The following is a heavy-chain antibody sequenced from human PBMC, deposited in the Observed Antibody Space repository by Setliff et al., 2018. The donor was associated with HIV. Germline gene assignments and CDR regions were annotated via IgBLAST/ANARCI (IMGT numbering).Heavy chain of an antibody. CDR2: ISDSGTT. CDR1: GYSISSSHH. V-gene: IGHV4-38-2*01. D-gene: IGHD2-15*01. CDR3: ARGGASSKYLDP. J-gene: IGHJ5*02. Sequence: PSETLSLTCAVSGYSISSSHHWSWIRQPPGKGLECIAWISDSGTTNYNPSLKSRVTLSVDTSKNQFSLSLTSVTGADTAVYYCARGGASSKYLDPWGQGTLVTVS.